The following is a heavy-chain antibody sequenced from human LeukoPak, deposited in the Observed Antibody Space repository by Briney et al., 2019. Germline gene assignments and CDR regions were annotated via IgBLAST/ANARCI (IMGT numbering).Heavy chain of an antibody. Sequence: PGGSLRLSCAASGFTVSSNYMSWVRQAPGKGLEWVSVIYSGGSTYYADSVKGRFTISRDNSKNTLYLQMNSLRAEDTAVYYCARSIGGIAAAGFDYWGQGTLVTVSS. CDR2: IYSGGST. V-gene: IGHV3-53*01. CDR3: ARSIGGIAAAGFDY. J-gene: IGHJ4*02. D-gene: IGHD6-13*01. CDR1: GFTVSSNY.